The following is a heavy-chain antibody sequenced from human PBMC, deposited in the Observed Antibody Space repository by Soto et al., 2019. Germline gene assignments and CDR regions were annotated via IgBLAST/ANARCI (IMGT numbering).Heavy chain of an antibody. CDR3: AKERTGSNHYYGMDV. Sequence: EVQLVESGGGLVQPGGSLRLSCEGSGFTFSSYALSWVRLRPGRGLEWVAWLSGSGTGRNSADSVKGRFTITRDNSKNAVYLEMNSLTVEDTAVYYCAKERTGSNHYYGMDVWGQGTTVTVSS. CDR2: LSGSGTGR. J-gene: IGHJ6*02. CDR1: GFTFSSYA. D-gene: IGHD1-26*01. V-gene: IGHV3-23*04.